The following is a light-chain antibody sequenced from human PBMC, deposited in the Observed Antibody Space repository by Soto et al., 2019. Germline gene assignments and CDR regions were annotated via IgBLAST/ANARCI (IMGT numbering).Light chain of an antibody. Sequence: DIQMTQSPSTLSASVGDRVTITCRASQSISSWLAWYQQKPGKAPKLLIYKASSLEGGVPSRFSGSGSGTDFTLTISRLQPDDFATYYCQQYHSYSLTFGGGTKV. CDR1: QSISSW. V-gene: IGKV1-5*03. J-gene: IGKJ4*01. CDR2: KAS. CDR3: QQYHSYSLT.